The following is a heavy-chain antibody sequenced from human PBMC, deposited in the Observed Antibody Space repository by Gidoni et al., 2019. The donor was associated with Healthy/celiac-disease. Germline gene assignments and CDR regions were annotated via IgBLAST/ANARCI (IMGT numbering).Heavy chain of an antibody. CDR1: GGSISSGGYY. CDR3: ARGHYPNTAMVIY. V-gene: IGHV4-31*03. D-gene: IGHD5-18*01. J-gene: IGHJ4*02. Sequence: QVQLQESVPGLVKPSQTLSLTCTVSGGSISSGGYYWSWIRQHPGKGLEWIGYIYYRGGTYYNPSLKSRVTISVDTSKNQFSLKLSSVTAADTAVYYCARGHYPNTAMVIYWGQGTLVTVSS. CDR2: IYYRGGT.